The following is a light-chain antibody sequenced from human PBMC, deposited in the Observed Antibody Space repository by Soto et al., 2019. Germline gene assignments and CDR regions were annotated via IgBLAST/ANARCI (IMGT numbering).Light chain of an antibody. CDR3: SSLTTNTTVV. V-gene: IGLV2-14*01. J-gene: IGLJ2*01. CDR2: EVS. CDR1: SSDVGGYKF. Sequence: QSVLTQPASVSGSPGQSITISCTGTSSDVGGYKFVSWFQQHPGKAPKLMMYEVSYRPSGVSNRFSGSKSGNTASLTISGLRAEDEADYYCSSLTTNTTVVFGGGTQLTVL.